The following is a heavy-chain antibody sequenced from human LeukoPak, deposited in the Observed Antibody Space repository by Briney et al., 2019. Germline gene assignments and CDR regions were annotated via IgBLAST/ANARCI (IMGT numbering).Heavy chain of an antibody. V-gene: IGHV1-46*01. CDR2: INPSGGST. CDR3: AKGEGLERRYYYYYYYMDV. J-gene: IGHJ6*03. CDR1: GYTFTSYY. Sequence: GASVKVSCKASGYTFTSYYMHWVRQAPGQGLEWMGIINPSGGSTSYAQKFQGRVTMTRDTSTSTVYMELSSLRSEDTAVYYCAKGEGLERRYYYYYYYMDVWGKGTTVTVSS. D-gene: IGHD1-1*01.